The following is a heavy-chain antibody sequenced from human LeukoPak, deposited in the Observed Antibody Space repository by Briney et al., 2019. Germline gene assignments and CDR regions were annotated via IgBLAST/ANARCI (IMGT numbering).Heavy chain of an antibody. D-gene: IGHD3-22*01. Sequence: SETLSLTCTVSGGSISSYYWSWIRQPPGKGLEWIGYIYYSGSTNYNPSLKSRVTISVDTSKNQFSLKLSSVTAADTAVYYCASGYYYDSSGYFVGYYFDYWGQGTLVTVSS. V-gene: IGHV4-59*01. CDR1: GGSISSYY. CDR3: ASGYYYDSSGYFVGYYFDY. J-gene: IGHJ4*02. CDR2: IYYSGST.